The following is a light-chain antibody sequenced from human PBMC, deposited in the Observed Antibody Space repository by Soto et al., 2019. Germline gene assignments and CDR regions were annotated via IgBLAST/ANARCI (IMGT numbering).Light chain of an antibody. CDR1: SRDVGGYNY. V-gene: IGLV2-8*01. Sequence: QSALTQPPSASGSPGQSVTISCTGTSRDVGGYNYVSWYQQHPGKAPKVMIYEVSKRPSGVPDRFSGSRSGNTASLTVSGLQAEDEADYYCSSYAGSNVVFGGGTKLTVL. CDR2: EVS. CDR3: SSYAGSNVV. J-gene: IGLJ2*01.